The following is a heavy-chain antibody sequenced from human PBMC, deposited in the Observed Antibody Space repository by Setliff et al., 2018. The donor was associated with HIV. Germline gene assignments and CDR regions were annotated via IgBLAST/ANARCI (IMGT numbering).Heavy chain of an antibody. CDR1: GFTFSNYA. D-gene: IGHD2-15*01. J-gene: IGHJ4*02. CDR2: ISYDGSDK. Sequence: GGSLRLSCAASGFTFSNYAMHWVRQAPGKGLEWLAVISYDGSDKYYADSVKGRFTISRDNAKSIAYLQMSSLQTEDTAVYYCARGPHRYCSVTNCMYDFWGQGALVTVSS. V-gene: IGHV3-30*07. CDR3: ARGPHRYCSVTNCMYDF.